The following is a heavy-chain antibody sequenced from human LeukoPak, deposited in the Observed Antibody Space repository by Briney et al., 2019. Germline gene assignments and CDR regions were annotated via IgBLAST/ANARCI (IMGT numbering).Heavy chain of an antibody. V-gene: IGHV3-23*01. J-gene: IGHJ4*02. CDR3: AKGPYDFWSGYLGY. CDR1: GFTFSSYA. D-gene: IGHD3-3*01. CDR2: ISGSGGST. Sequence: GGSLGLSCAASGFTFSSYAMSWVRQAPGKGLEWVSAISGSGGSTYYADSVKGRFTISRDNSKNTLYLQMNSLRAEDTAVYYCAKGPYDFWSGYLGYWGQGTLVTVSS.